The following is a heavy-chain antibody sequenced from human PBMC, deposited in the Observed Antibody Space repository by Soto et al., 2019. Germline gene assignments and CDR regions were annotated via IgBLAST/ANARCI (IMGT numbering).Heavy chain of an antibody. V-gene: IGHV4-59*01. J-gene: IGHJ5*02. CDR1: GGSISSYY. CDR2: IYYSWST. D-gene: IGHD3-3*01. Sequence: QVQLQESGPGLVKPSETLSLTCTVSGGSISSYYWSWIRQPPGKGLEWIGYIYYSWSTNYNPSLRSPGPXPXDXXKHHFSLKLSSVTAAATAVYYCARDAFGVDNWFDPWGQGTLVTVSS. CDR3: ARDAFGVDNWFDP.